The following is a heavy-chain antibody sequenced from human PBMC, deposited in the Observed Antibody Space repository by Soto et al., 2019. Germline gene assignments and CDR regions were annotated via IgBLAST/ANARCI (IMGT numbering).Heavy chain of an antibody. CDR2: IYHSGST. CDR1: GGSISSGGYS. CDR3: AAGGGLPRYY. D-gene: IGHD5-12*01. J-gene: IGHJ4*02. V-gene: IGHV4-30-2*01. Sequence: PSETLCLTCAVSGGSISSGGYSWSWIRQPPGKGLEWIGYIYHSGSTYYNPSLKSRVTISVDRSKNQFSLKLSSVTAADTAVYYWAAGGGLPRYYRGQGTLVTVSS.